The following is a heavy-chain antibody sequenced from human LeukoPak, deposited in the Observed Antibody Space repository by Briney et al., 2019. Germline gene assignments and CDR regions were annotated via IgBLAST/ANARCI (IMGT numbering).Heavy chain of an antibody. D-gene: IGHD5-24*01. J-gene: IGHJ4*02. CDR1: GFTFSSYS. Sequence: PGGSLRLSCAASGFTFSSYSMNWVRQAPGKGLEWVSSISSSSSYIYYADSVKGRFTISRDNAKNSLYLQMNSLRAEDTAVYYCARDGFSRDGYNLSPNFLDYWGQGTLVTVSS. CDR3: ARDGFSRDGYNLSPNFLDY. CDR2: ISSSSSYI. V-gene: IGHV3-21*01.